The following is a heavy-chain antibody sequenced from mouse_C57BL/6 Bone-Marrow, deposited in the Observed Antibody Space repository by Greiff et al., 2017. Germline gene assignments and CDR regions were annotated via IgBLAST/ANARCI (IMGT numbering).Heavy chain of an antibody. V-gene: IGHV1-39*01. CDR1: GYSFTDYN. CDR3: ARSDYYGSSYENFDV. J-gene: IGHJ1*03. Sequence: VQLKESGPELVKPGASVKISCKASGYSFTDYNMNWVKQSNGKSLEWIGVINPNYGTTSYNQKFKGKATLTVDKSSSTAYMQLNSLTSEDSAVYYCARSDYYGSSYENFDVWGTGTTVTVSS. D-gene: IGHD1-1*01. CDR2: INPNYGTT.